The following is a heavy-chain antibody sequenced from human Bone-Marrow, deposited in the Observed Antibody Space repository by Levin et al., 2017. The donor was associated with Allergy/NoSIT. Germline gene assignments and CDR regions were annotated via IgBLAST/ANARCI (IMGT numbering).Heavy chain of an antibody. CDR2: ISFDGSNK. Sequence: PGGSLRLSCAASGFSFSSHAIHWVRQAPGKGLEWVAVISFDGSNKYYADSVRGRFTISRDDSRNTLYLQMNSLRAEDTALYYCAREKIGVAFFDYWGQGTLVTVSS. CDR3: AREKIGVAFFDY. J-gene: IGHJ4*02. V-gene: IGHV3-30-3*01. D-gene: IGHD3-22*01. CDR1: GFSFSSHA.